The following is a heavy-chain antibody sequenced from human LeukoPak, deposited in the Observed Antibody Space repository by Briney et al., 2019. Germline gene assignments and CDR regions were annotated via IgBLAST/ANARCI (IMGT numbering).Heavy chain of an antibody. CDR3: ARQLGYCAAGTCYFDS. V-gene: IGHV3-69-1*01. Sequence: GGSLRLSCAASGLAISTYAMAWGRQAPGKGLEWNSSLSSGRSPSYSDSLEGRLTMSSANARNTLYLQMDNLRGEDTAMYYCARQLGYCAAGTCYFDSWGHGTQVTVSS. CDR1: GLAISTYA. D-gene: IGHD2-8*02. J-gene: IGHJ4*01. CDR2: LSSGRSP.